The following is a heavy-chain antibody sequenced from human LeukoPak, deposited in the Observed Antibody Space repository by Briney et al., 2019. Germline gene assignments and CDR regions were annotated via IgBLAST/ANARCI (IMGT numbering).Heavy chain of an antibody. V-gene: IGHV1-2*02. CDR1: GYTFTGYY. D-gene: IGHD6-13*01. CDR3: ARVMAAAAGTIYYYYYMDV. Sequence: ASVTVSCKASGYTFTGYYMHWVRQAPGQGLEWMGWINPKSGGTNYAQKFQGRVTMTRDTSISTAYMELSRLRSDDTAVYYCARVMAAAAGTIYYYYYMDVWGKGTTVTVSS. CDR2: INPKSGGT. J-gene: IGHJ6*03.